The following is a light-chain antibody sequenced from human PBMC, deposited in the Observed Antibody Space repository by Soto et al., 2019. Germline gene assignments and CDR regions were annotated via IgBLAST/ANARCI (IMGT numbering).Light chain of an antibody. CDR3: QQYDNLLPIT. CDR1: QDIDKN. J-gene: IGKJ5*01. V-gene: IGKV1-33*01. Sequence: IQLTQSPSSLSASVGDRVTITCQASQDIDKNLNWYQQKPGKAPKLLIYDASSLQTGVPSRFSGSGSATDFTFTISSLQPEDIATSYCQQYDNLLPITFGQGTRLEIK. CDR2: DAS.